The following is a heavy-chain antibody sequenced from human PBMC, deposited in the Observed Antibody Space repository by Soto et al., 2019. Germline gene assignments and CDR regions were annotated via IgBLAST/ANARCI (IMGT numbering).Heavy chain of an antibody. CDR1: GGSITDYS. CDR2: IFSSGST. V-gene: IGHV4-4*07. J-gene: IGHJ5*02. Sequence: LSLPCTVSGGSITDYSWVWIRQPAGKGLEWIGRIFSSGSTNYNPSLKGRITMSLDTSKNQFSLKLNSATATDTAVYFCARDQGVVVTADNWFDPWGQGILVTVSS. CDR3: ARDQGVVVTADNWFDP. D-gene: IGHD2-21*02.